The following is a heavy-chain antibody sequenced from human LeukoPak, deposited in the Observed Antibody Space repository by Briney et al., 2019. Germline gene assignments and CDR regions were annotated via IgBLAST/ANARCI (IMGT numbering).Heavy chain of an antibody. CDR2: ISTYNGNT. Sequence: ASVKVSCKASGYNFNSYGISWVRQAPGHGLEWMGWISTYNGNTHYAQKLQGRVTMTTDTSTTTAYMELRSLRSDDTAVYYCARDRDYSPDYWGQGTLVTVSS. CDR3: ARDRDYSPDY. V-gene: IGHV1-18*01. J-gene: IGHJ4*02. D-gene: IGHD2-21*01. CDR1: GYNFNSYG.